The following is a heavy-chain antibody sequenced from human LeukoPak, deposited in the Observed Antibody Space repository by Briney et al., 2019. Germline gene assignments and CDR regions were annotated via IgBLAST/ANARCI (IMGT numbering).Heavy chain of an antibody. J-gene: IGHJ4*02. CDR3: ARHHDGGPKLRLDF. V-gene: IGHV4-59*08. D-gene: IGHD2-15*01. CDR1: GAYVSNYY. CDR2: FPYSGST. Sequence: PSETLSLTCRVPGAYVSNYYWSSIRQSPGKGLEWIGFFPYSGSTNYNPSLNSRVTTSIDTSMNQLSLTLVSVTAADTAVYFCARHHDGGPKLRLDFWGLGVLVTVSS.